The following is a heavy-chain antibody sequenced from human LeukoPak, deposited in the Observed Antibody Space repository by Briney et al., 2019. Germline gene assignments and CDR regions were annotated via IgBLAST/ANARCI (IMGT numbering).Heavy chain of an antibody. CDR1: GGSISSYY. J-gene: IGHJ4*02. V-gene: IGHV4-59*01. Sequence: SETLSLTCTVSGGSISSYYWSWIRQPPGKGLEWIGYIYDSGSTNYNPSLKSRVTISADTSKNQFSLNLRSVTAADTAMYYCARDRIPKFWGQGTLVTVSS. CDR3: ARDRIPKF. CDR2: IYDSGST. D-gene: IGHD2-15*01.